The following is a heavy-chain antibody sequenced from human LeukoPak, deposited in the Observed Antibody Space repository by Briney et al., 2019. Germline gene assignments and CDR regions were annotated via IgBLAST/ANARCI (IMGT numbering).Heavy chain of an antibody. J-gene: IGHJ4*02. V-gene: IGHV1-2*02. CDR1: GYTFTGHY. CDR3: ARDTVVTPDY. CDR2: INPNSGGT. D-gene: IGHD4-23*01. Sequence: EASVKVSCKASGYTFTGHYMHWVRQVPGQGLEWMGWINPNSGGTNYAQKFQGRVTMTRDTSISTAYMELSRLGCDDTAVYYCARDTVVTPDYWGQGTLVTVSS.